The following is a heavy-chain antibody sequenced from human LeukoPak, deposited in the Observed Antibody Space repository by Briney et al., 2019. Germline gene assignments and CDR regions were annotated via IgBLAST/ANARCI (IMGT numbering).Heavy chain of an antibody. J-gene: IGHJ4*02. CDR3: ARGETKAAPFDY. D-gene: IGHD3-16*01. CDR2: ICYSGSI. V-gene: IGHV4-39*01. CDR1: VGSISSSSYY. Sequence: SETLSLTCTVSVGSISSSSYYWGWIRQPPGEGLEWLVGICYSGSIYYNPSLKSRVTISVDTSKNQFSLKLSSVPAADTAVYYCARGETKAAPFDYWGQGTLVTVSS.